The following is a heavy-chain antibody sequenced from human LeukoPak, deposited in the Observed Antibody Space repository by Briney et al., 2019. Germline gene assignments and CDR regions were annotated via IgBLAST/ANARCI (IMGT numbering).Heavy chain of an antibody. Sequence: SQTLSLTCTISGGSISSGSYYWSWIRQPAGKGLEWIGRIYTSGSTNYNPSLKSRVTISVDTSKNQFSLKLSSVTAADTAVYYCARVGDFWRGYYFDYWGQGTLVTVSS. CDR1: GGSISSGSYY. CDR2: IYTSGST. D-gene: IGHD3-3*01. J-gene: IGHJ4*02. V-gene: IGHV4-61*02. CDR3: ARVGDFWRGYYFDY.